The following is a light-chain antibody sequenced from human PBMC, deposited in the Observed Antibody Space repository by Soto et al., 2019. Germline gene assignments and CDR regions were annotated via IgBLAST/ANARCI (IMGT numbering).Light chain of an antibody. J-gene: IGKJ4*01. CDR1: RTIGTN. CDR3: QQYADWALT. Sequence: IVMTQSPATVSVSPGESASLSCRASRTIGTNLGWYQQKPGQAPRLLISKTSTRATGVPARFSGSGSGTEFTLTITSLQSEDIAVYYCQQYADWALTFGGGTKVDIK. CDR2: KTS. V-gene: IGKV3-15*01.